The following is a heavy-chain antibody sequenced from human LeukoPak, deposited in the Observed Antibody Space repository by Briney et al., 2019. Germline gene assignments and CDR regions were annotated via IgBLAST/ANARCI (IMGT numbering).Heavy chain of an antibody. CDR2: IKSDGTA. D-gene: IGHD1-26*01. CDR1: GLTFSSAW. V-gene: IGHV3-74*01. Sequence: PGGSLRLSCAASGLTFSSAWMHWVRQTPGKGLGWISRIKSDGTATYADSVRGRFTISRDNPENTLYLQMNNLRADDTGIYYCARDGSYKLDYWGQGALVTVSS. J-gene: IGHJ4*02. CDR3: ARDGSYKLDY.